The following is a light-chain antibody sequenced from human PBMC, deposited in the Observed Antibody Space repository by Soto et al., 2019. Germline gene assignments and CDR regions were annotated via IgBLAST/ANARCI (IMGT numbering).Light chain of an antibody. V-gene: IGLV1-44*01. CDR2: SNN. Sequence: QSVLTQPPSASGTPGQRVTISCSGSSSNIGSNTVNWYQQLPGTAPKLLIYSNNQRPSGVPDRFSGSKSGTSASLAISVLQAEDEADYYCAAWDDSLNGAGVVFGVATK. CDR1: SSNIGSNT. CDR3: AAWDDSLNGAGVV. J-gene: IGLJ2*01.